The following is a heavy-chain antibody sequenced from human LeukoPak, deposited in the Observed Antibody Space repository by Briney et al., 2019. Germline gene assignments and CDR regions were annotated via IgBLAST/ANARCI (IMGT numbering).Heavy chain of an antibody. V-gene: IGHV1-18*01. CDR3: ARVGEITMIVVDTDY. CDR2: ISAYNGNT. D-gene: IGHD3-22*01. J-gene: IGHJ4*02. CDR1: GYTFTSYG. Sequence: ASVEVSCKASGYTFTSYGISWVRQAPGQGLECMGWISAYNGNTNYAQKLQGRVTMTTDTSTSTAYMELRSLRSDDTAVYYCARVGEITMIVVDTDYWGQGTLVTVSS.